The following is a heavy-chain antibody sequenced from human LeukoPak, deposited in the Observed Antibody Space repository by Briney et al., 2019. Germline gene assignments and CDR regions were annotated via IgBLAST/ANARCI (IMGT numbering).Heavy chain of an antibody. Sequence: SETLSLTCTVSGGSISSGDYYWSWIRQPPGKGLEWIGCIYYSGSTYYNPSLKSRVTISVDTSKNQFSLKLSSVTAADTAVYYCARDYGERGFDYWGQGTLVTVSS. V-gene: IGHV4-30-4*08. CDR1: GGSISSGDYY. J-gene: IGHJ4*02. CDR2: IYYSGST. CDR3: ARDYGERGFDY. D-gene: IGHD4-17*01.